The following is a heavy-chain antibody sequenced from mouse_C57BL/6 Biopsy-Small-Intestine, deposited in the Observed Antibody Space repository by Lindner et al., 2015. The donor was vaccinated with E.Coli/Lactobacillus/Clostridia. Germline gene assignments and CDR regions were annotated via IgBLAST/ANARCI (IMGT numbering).Heavy chain of an antibody. J-gene: IGHJ4*01. V-gene: IGHV1-39*01. CDR3: ARGEYGNYEGYYAMDY. Sequence: VQLQESGAELVKPGASVKISCKASGYAFSSYWMNWVKQSNGKSLEWIGVINPNYGTTSYNQKFKGKATLTVDQSSSTAYMQLNSLTSEDSAVYYCARGEYGNYEGYYAMDYWGQGTSVTVSS. D-gene: IGHD2-1*01. CDR2: INPNYGTT. CDR1: GYAFSSYW.